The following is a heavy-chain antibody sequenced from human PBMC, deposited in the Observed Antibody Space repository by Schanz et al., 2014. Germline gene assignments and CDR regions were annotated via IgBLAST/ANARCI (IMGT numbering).Heavy chain of an antibody. CDR2: MNESHSTI. J-gene: IGHJ4*02. CDR3: ARKVVATIGGYYDN. Sequence: EVQLAESGGGLVPPGGSLRLSCAASGFSFSSYAMGWVRQARGKGLEWVSAMNESHSTIYYADSVRGRFTISRDNAENTLFLQMNSLRAEDTAVYYCARKVVATIGGYYDNWGQGTLVIVSS. V-gene: IGHV3-23*04. D-gene: IGHD5-12*01. CDR1: GFSFSSYA.